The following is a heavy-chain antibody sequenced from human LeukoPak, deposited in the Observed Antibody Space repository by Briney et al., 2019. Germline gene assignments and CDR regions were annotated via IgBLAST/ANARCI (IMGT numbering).Heavy chain of an antibody. D-gene: IGHD3-3*01. J-gene: IGHJ4*02. CDR2: INPNSGGT. CDR1: GYTFTGYY. Sequence: ASVNVSCKASGYTFTGYYMHWGRQAPGQGLEWMGWINPNSGGTNYAQKFQGRVTMTRDTSISTAYMELSRLRSDDTAVYYCASPAGVGRGDFDYWGQGTLVTVSS. CDR3: ASPAGVGRGDFDY. V-gene: IGHV1-2*02.